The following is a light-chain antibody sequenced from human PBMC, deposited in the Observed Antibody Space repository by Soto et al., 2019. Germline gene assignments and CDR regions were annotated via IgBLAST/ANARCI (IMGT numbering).Light chain of an antibody. V-gene: IGKV2-28*01. CDR1: QSLLNSNGYNY. J-gene: IGKJ1*01. CDR2: LGA. Sequence: DIVMTQSPLSLPVTPGEPASISCRTSQSLLNSNGYNYLDWYLQKPGQSPQLLIYLGASRAAGVPDRFSGSGSGTDVTLTISRVEAEDVGFYYCMQALQAPLTCGQGTRVEIK. CDR3: MQALQAPLT.